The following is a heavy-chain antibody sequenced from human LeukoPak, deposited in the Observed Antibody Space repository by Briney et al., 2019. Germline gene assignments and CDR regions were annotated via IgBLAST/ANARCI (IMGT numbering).Heavy chain of an antibody. CDR3: AKGGQLLDPPSFDP. D-gene: IGHD2-2*01. CDR1: GFTFDDYG. V-gene: IGHV3-9*01. CDR2: ISWNSGSI. Sequence: PGGSLRLSCAASGFTFDDYGMHWVRQAPGKGLEWVSGISWNSGSIGYADSVKGRFTISRDNAKNSLYLQMNSLRAEDTALYYCAKGGQLLDPPSFDPWGQGTLVTVSS. J-gene: IGHJ5*02.